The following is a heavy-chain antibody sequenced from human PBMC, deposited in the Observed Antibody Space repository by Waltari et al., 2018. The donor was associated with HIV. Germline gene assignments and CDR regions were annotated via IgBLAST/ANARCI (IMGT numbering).Heavy chain of an antibody. Sequence: QVQLEESGGGVVQSGRSLRLTCVASGFNFSTFGMHWVRQAPGKGRGWVVVISYDGHNKQDADSVKGRFTISRDNSNSTLFLQMSSLRPDDTAVYYCAKDLVTRGFFYFYGMHVWGQGTTVTVSS. CDR2: ISYDGHNK. CDR3: AKDLVTRGFFYFYGMHV. J-gene: IGHJ6*02. V-gene: IGHV3-30*18. D-gene: IGHD3-10*01. CDR1: GFNFSTFG.